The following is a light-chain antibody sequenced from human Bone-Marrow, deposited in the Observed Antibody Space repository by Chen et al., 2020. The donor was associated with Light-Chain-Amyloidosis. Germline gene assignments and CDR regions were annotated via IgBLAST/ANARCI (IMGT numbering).Light chain of an antibody. V-gene: IGKV1-39*01. CDR3: QQSYSTLPIT. Sequence: DIQMTQSPSSLSASVGDRVIITCRASQFISNYLNWYQQKPGKAPKLLIYTASSLQSGVPSRFSGSGAGTDFSLTISSLQPEDFATYYCQQSYSTLPITFGHGTRLEIK. CDR2: TAS. J-gene: IGKJ5*01. CDR1: QFISNY.